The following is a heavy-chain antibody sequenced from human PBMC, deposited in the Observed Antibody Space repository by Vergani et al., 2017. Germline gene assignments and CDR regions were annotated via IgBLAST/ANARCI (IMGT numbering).Heavy chain of an antibody. CDR1: GFTSAGYA. CDR3: AKNLGTSSGGGWFNP. J-gene: IGHJ5*02. CDR2: ISWNSNSI. V-gene: IGHV3-9*02. Sequence: EVQLEESGGGLVLPGRSLRLSCVASGFTSAGYAMHWVRQATGKGLEWVSGISWNSNSIGYADSVKGRFTISRDNAKNSLYLQMNSLRAEDTALYYCAKNLGTSSGGGWFNPWGQETLVTVSS. D-gene: IGHD6-6*01.